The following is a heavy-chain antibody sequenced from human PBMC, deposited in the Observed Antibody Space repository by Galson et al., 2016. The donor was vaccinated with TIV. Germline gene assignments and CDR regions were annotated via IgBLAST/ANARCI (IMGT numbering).Heavy chain of an antibody. D-gene: IGHD3-16*01. CDR2: IIPMFGSA. J-gene: IGHJ5*01. V-gene: IGHV1-69*05. Sequence: SVKVSCKASGGIFTNYAISWVRQAPGQGLEWMGRIIPMFGSANYAQKFQGRVTITTDAVKTTTYMELSSLRSEDTAMYLCARAPQIYDDWFDSWGQGTLVIVSS. CDR3: ARAPQIYDDWFDS. CDR1: GGIFTNYA.